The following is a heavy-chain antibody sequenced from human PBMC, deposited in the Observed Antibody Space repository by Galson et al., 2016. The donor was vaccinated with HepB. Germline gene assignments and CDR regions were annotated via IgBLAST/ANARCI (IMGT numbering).Heavy chain of an antibody. CDR3: ARSLHCTGGRCYFGPWFDA. Sequence: SLRLSCAASGFNVSDNYMTWLRQAPGKGLEWVSVIHRDGHTYLAASVRGRFSISRDNLKNTVYLQMNRLRAEDTAVYYCARSLHCTGGRCYFGPWFDAWGQGSLVTVSS. J-gene: IGHJ5*02. D-gene: IGHD2-15*01. CDR1: GFNVSDNY. V-gene: IGHV3-53*01. CDR2: IHRDGHT.